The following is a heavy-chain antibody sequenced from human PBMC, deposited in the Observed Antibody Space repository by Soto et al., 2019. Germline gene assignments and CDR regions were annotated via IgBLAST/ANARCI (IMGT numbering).Heavy chain of an antibody. CDR1: GGSISSSSYY. D-gene: IGHD3-9*01. J-gene: IGHJ6*03. CDR2: VYYSGST. CDR3: ARTVLGPDLLADSFVDYYYYMDV. V-gene: IGHV4-39*01. Sequence: SETLSLTCTVSGGSISSSSYYWGWIRQPPGKGLEWIGYVYYSGSTYYNPSLKRRVTLSADTSRGQFSLRLNSVTAADTAVYYCARTVLGPDLLADSFVDYYYYMDVWGQGTTVTVSS.